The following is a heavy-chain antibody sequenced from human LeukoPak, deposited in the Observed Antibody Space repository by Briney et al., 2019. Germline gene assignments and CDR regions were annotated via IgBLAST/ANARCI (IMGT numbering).Heavy chain of an antibody. D-gene: IGHD2-2*02. Sequence: PGGSLRLSCAASGFTFSSYSMNWVRQAPGKGLELVSSISSSSSYIYYADSVKGRFTISRDNAKNSLYLQMNSLRAEDTAVYYCARDPPGYCSSTSCHNGDYWGQGTLVTVSS. CDR1: GFTFSSYS. J-gene: IGHJ4*02. CDR2: ISSSSSYI. CDR3: ARDPPGYCSSTSCHNGDY. V-gene: IGHV3-21*01.